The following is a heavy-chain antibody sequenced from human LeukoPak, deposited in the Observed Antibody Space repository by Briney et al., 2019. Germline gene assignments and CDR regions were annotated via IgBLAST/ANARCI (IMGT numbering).Heavy chain of an antibody. CDR3: ARGGPLLLWFREPYAFDI. J-gene: IGHJ3*02. D-gene: IGHD3-10*01. CDR1: GFTFSSYS. V-gene: IGHV3-21*01. CDR2: ISSSSSYI. Sequence: TGGSLRLSCAASGFTFSSYSMNWVRQAPGKGLEWVSSISSSSSYIYYADSVKGRFTIFRDNAKNSLYLQMNSLRAEDTAVYYCARGGPLLLWFREPYAFDIWGQGTMVTVSS.